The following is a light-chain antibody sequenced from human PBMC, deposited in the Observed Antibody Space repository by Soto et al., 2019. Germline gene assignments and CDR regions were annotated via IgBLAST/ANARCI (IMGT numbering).Light chain of an antibody. CDR3: QQYSYWPRT. CDR2: DAS. CDR1: QSVSSN. V-gene: IGKV3-15*01. J-gene: IGKJ1*01. Sequence: EIVMTQSPATLSVYPGERATLSCRASQSVSSNLAWYQQKPGQPPRLLIYDASTKASGVPARFSGSGSGTDFTLSISSLQSEDVAVYFCQQYSYWPRTFGQGTKVDIK.